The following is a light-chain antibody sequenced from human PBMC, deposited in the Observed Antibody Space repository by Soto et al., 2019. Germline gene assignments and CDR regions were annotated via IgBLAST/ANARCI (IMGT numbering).Light chain of an antibody. Sequence: MKKFPYAKIVYVGDRVTITCRASLPISNYLAWYQQKPGKIPNLLIYAASTLQAGVPSRFSGSGSGTDFTLTICSLQPEDVAACYCQKYNSAPLTFGGGTKVDIK. CDR1: LPISNY. CDR2: AAS. CDR3: QKYNSAPLT. J-gene: IGKJ4*01. V-gene: IGKV1-27*01.